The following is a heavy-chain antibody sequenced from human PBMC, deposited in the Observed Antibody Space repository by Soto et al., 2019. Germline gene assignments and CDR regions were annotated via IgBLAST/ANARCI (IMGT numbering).Heavy chain of an antibody. CDR1: GFTFSSYW. CDR2: TNSDGSDK. Sequence: EVQLVESGGGLVQPGGSLRLSCAASGFTFSSYWMYWVRQAPGKGLVWVSRTNSDGSDKTYADSVKGRFTISRDNAKKTLYLQMNSMRAEDSAVDYCARDRGWFLLDYWGQGTMVTVSS. D-gene: IGHD6-19*01. CDR3: ARDRGWFLLDY. V-gene: IGHV3-74*01. J-gene: IGHJ4*02.